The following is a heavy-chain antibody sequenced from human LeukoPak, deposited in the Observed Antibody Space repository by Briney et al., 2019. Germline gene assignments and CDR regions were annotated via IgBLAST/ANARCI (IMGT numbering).Heavy chain of an antibody. CDR2: IRYDGSNK. J-gene: IGHJ4*02. V-gene: IGHV3-30*02. CDR3: AKAGRVVVPAAYYYFDY. Sequence: GGSLRLSCAASGFTFSSYGMSWVRQAPGKGLEWVAFIRYDGSNKYYADSVKGRFTISRDNSKNTLYLQMNSLRAEDTAVYYCAKAGRVVVPAAYYYFDYWGQGTLVTVSS. CDR1: GFTFSSYG. D-gene: IGHD2-2*01.